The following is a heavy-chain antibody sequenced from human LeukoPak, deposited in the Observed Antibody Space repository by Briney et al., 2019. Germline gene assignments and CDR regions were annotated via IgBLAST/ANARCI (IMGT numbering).Heavy chain of an antibody. CDR3: AREPLSYDILTGYSWYFDY. CDR1: GGSISSGSYY. CDR2: IYTSGST. J-gene: IGHJ4*02. D-gene: IGHD3-9*01. V-gene: IGHV4-61*02. Sequence: SETLSLTCTVSGGSISSGSYYWSWIRQPAGKGLEWIGRIYTSGSTNYNPSLKSRVTISVDTSKNQFSLKLSSVTAADTAVYYCAREPLSYDILTGYSWYFDYWGQGTLVTVSS.